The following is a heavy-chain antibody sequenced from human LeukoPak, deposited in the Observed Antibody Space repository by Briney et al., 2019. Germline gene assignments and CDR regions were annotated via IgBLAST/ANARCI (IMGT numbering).Heavy chain of an antibody. V-gene: IGHV3-15*01. CDR2: IKSKTDGGTT. D-gene: IGHD6-19*01. Sequence: GGSLRLSCAASGFTFSNAWMSWVRQAPGKGLEWVGRIKSKTDGGTTDYAAPVKGRFTISRDDSKNTLYLQMNSLKTEDTAVYYCTTISGWNVSPVYWGQGTLVTVSS. CDR1: GFTFSNAW. J-gene: IGHJ4*02. CDR3: TTISGWNVSPVY.